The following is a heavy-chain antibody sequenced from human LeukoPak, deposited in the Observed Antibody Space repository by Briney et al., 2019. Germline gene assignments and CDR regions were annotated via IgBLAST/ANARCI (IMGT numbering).Heavy chain of an antibody. D-gene: IGHD6-13*01. J-gene: IGHJ6*02. CDR2: IIPILGIA. CDR1: GGTFSSYA. V-gene: IGHV1-69*04. CDR3: ARDHPGLAAAGILGNSLGMDV. Sequence: ASVKVSCKASGGTFSSYAISWVRQAPGQGLEWMGRIIPILGIANYAQKFQGRVTITADKSTSTAYMELRSLRSDDTAVYYCARDHPGLAAAGILGNSLGMDVWGQGTTVTVSS.